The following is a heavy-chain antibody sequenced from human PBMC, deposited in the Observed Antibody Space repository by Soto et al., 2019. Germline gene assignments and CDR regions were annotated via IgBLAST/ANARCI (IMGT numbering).Heavy chain of an antibody. CDR2: IDPSGGST. Sequence: QVQLVQSGAEVKKPGASVKVSCKASGYTVTRHYMHWVRQAPGQGLEWMGIIDPSGGSTTYAQKFQDRVTMTRDMSTRTVYMELSSLRSDDTAIYYCTRGSTVVSLDYFDSWGQGTLVTVCS. J-gene: IGHJ4*02. CDR1: GYTVTRHY. CDR3: TRGSTVVSLDYFDS. D-gene: IGHD2-15*01. V-gene: IGHV1-46*03.